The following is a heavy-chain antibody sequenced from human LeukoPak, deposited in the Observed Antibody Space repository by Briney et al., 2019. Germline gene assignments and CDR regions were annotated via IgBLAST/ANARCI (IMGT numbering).Heavy chain of an antibody. V-gene: IGHV4-61*08. J-gene: IGHJ5*02. CDR3: ARGAYYYDSSGFAHWFDP. CDR1: GGSISSGGYY. CDR2: IYYSGST. Sequence: SQTLSLTCTVSGGSISSGGYYWSWIRQPPGKGLEWIGYIYYSGSTNYNPSLKSRVTISVDTSKNQFSLKLSSVTAADTAVYYCARGAYYYDSSGFAHWFDPWGQGTLVTVSS. D-gene: IGHD3-22*01.